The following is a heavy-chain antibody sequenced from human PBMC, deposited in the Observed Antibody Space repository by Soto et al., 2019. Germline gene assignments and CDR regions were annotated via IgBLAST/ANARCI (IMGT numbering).Heavy chain of an antibody. CDR3: ARADNWNSPTSSDY. CDR2: ISAYNGNT. D-gene: IGHD1-7*01. Sequence: ASVKVSCKASGYTFTSYGISWVRQAPGQGLEWMGWISAYNGNTNYAQKLQGIVTMTTDTSTSTAYMELRSLRSDDTAVYYCARADNWNSPTSSDYWGQGTLVTVSS. CDR1: GYTFTSYG. J-gene: IGHJ4*02. V-gene: IGHV1-18*01.